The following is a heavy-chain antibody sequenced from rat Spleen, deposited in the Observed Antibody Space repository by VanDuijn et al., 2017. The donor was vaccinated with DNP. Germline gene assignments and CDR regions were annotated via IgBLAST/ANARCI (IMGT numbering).Heavy chain of an antibody. CDR2: IRYDGGST. V-gene: IGHV5-20*01. Sequence: EVQLVESGGGLVQPGRSLKLSCAASGFTFSAYYMAWVRQAPTMGLEWVAYIRYDGGSTKYGDSVKGRFTISRDNAKSSLYLQMDSLRSEDTATYYCARWTRYFDYWGQGVMVTVSS. J-gene: IGHJ2*01. CDR1: GFTFSAYY. CDR3: ARWTRYFDY. D-gene: IGHD1-12*02.